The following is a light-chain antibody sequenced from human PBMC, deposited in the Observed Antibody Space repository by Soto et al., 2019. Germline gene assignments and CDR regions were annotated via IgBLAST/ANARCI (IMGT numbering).Light chain of an antibody. Sequence: QLVLTQSSSASASLGSSVKLTCTLSSGHSSYIIAWHQQQPGKAPRYLMKVEGSGSYNKGSGVPDRFSGSSSGADRYLTISNLQFEDEADYYCEAWDINTRVFGGGTKLTVL. J-gene: IGLJ3*02. CDR3: EAWDINTRV. CDR1: SGHSSYI. V-gene: IGLV4-60*02. CDR2: VEGSGSY.